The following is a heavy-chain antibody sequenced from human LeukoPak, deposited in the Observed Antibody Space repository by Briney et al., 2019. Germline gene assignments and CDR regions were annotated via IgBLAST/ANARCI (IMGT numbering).Heavy chain of an antibody. CDR1: GYTFSSYC. V-gene: IGHV1-46*01. Sequence: ASVKVSCKASGYTFSSYCIHWVRQAPGRGPEWMGIINPSGGGTSYAQKFQGRVTMTRDTSTSTVYMELSSLRSEDTAVYYCARDKYRGSGSYNYFDYWGHGTLVTVSS. D-gene: IGHD3-10*01. CDR3: ARDKYRGSGSYNYFDY. CDR2: INPSGGGT. J-gene: IGHJ4*01.